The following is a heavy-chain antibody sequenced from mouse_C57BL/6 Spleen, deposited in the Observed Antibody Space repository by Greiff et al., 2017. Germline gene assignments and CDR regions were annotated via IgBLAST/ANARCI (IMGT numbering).Heavy chain of an antibody. CDR2: IYPGDGDT. D-gene: IGHD2-1*01. J-gene: IGHJ4*01. CDR1: GYAFSSSW. V-gene: IGHV1-82*01. Sequence: VQLQQSGPELVKPGASVKISCKASGYAFSSSWMNWVKQRPGKGLEWIGRIYPGDGDTNYNGKFKGKATLTADKSSSTAYMQLSSLTSEDSAVYFCARIDYGNYDYAMDYWGQGTSVTVSS. CDR3: ARIDYGNYDYAMDY.